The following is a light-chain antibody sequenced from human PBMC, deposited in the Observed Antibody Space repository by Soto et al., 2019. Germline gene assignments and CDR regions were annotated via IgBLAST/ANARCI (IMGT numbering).Light chain of an antibody. CDR1: SSDVGAYNF. CDR3: SSYTTSAPYV. Sequence: QSVLTQPACVSGSPGQSITISCTGTSSDVGAYNFVSWYQHHPGRAPKLIIYEVTIRPSGVSNRFSGSKSGNTASLTISGLQAEDEADYYCSSYTTSAPYVFGSATKVTVL. V-gene: IGLV2-14*01. CDR2: EVT. J-gene: IGLJ1*01.